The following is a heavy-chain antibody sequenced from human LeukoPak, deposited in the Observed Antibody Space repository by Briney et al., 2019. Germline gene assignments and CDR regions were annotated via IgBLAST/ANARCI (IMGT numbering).Heavy chain of an antibody. Sequence: GGSLRLACVASGFTFSNYWMTWVRQAPGKGLEWVANIKQDGSEKYYVDSVRGRFTISRDNAKNSLYLQVISLRAEDTAVYYCAREISSWYRTEGRFDPWGQGTLVTVSS. J-gene: IGHJ5*02. D-gene: IGHD6-13*01. V-gene: IGHV3-7*01. CDR1: GFTFSNYW. CDR3: AREISSWYRTEGRFDP. CDR2: IKQDGSEK.